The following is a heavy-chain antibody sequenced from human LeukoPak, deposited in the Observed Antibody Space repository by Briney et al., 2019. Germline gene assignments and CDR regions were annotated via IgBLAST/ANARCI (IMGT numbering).Heavy chain of an antibody. J-gene: IGHJ4*02. D-gene: IGHD3-3*01. CDR2: IYYSGST. Sequence: SENLPLTCTVSGGSISSSSYYWGWIRQPPGKGLEWIGSIYYSGSTYYNPSLKSRVTISVDTSKNQFSLKLSSVTAADTAVYYCARGDLRILIGYWGQGTLVTVSS. CDR1: GGSISSSSYY. V-gene: IGHV4-39*01. CDR3: ARGDLRILIGY.